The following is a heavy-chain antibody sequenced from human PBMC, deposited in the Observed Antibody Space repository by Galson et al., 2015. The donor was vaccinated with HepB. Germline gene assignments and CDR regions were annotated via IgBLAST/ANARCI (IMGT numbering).Heavy chain of an antibody. D-gene: IGHD5-24*01. CDR2: INPNDGYT. J-gene: IGHJ2*01. CDR3: ASAGRDGWYFDL. Sequence: SVKVSCKASGYTFTSYYIHWVRQAPGQGLEWMAVINPNDGYTSYAQKFQGRVTMTRDTSTSTVYMELSSLRSEDTAVYYCASAGRDGWYFDLWGRGTLVTVSS. V-gene: IGHV1-46*01. CDR1: GYTFTSYY.